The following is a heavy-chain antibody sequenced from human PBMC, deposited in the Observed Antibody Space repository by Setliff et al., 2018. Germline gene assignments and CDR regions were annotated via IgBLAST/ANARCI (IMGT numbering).Heavy chain of an antibody. Sequence: GESLKISCAASGFTFTNYWINWVRQAPGKGLEWVANIKQDESEKHYVGSVKGRFTISRDNARNSVYLQMNSLRAEDAAVYYCATSDWYAAFDHWGQGTQVTVSS. V-gene: IGHV3-7*01. CDR3: ATSDWYAAFDH. CDR1: GFTFTNYW. D-gene: IGHD6-19*01. CDR2: IKQDESEK. J-gene: IGHJ4*02.